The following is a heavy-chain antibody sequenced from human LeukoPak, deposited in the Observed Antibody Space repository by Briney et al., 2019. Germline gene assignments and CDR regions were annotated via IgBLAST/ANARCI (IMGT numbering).Heavy chain of an antibody. D-gene: IGHD5-18*01. Sequence: GRSLRLSCTASGFTFGDHAMSWVRQAPGKGLEWVGFIRSKAYGGTTEYAASVKGRFTISRDDSKSIAYLQMNSLKTEDTAVYYCTRGPIQLWLRNGMDVWGQGTTVTVSS. CDR2: IRSKAYGGTT. V-gene: IGHV3-49*04. CDR1: GFTFGDHA. J-gene: IGHJ6*02. CDR3: TRGPIQLWLRNGMDV.